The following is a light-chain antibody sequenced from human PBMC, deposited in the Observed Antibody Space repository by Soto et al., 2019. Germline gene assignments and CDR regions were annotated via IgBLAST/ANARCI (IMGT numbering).Light chain of an antibody. Sequence: ESMLTQFPVAPSLSQGERATLSFRASQSVTSSSLAWYQQKVGRAPRFLIYGASNRATGIPDRFSGSGSGTDFTLTITRLEPEDFAVDYCQQYGSSPRTFGQGTRLEI. CDR1: QSVTSSS. CDR3: QQYGSSPRT. CDR2: GAS. V-gene: IGKV3-20*01. J-gene: IGKJ5*01.